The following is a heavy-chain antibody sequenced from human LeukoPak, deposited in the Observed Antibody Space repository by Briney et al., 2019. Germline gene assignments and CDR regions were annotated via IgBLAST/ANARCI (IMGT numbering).Heavy chain of an antibody. Sequence: GGSLRLSCAASGLTFDDYAMHWVRQAPGKGLEWVSGISWNSGSIGYADSVKGRFTISRDNAKNSLYLQMNSLRAEDTALYYCAKDIGPGYYDSSHPTRYDAFDIWGQGTMVTVSS. CDR1: GLTFDDYA. J-gene: IGHJ3*02. CDR2: ISWNSGSI. CDR3: AKDIGPGYYDSSHPTRYDAFDI. V-gene: IGHV3-9*01. D-gene: IGHD3-22*01.